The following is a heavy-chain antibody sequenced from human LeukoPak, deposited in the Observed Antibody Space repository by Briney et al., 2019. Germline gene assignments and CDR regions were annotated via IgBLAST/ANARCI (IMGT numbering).Heavy chain of an antibody. Sequence: SETLSLTCTVSGGSISSSSYYWGWIRQPPGKGLEWIGSIYYSGSTYYNPSLKSRVTISVDTSKNQFSLKLSSVTAADTAVYYCARLGPFFYGSRSSYFDYWGQGTLVTVSS. D-gene: IGHD3-10*01. J-gene: IGHJ4*02. V-gene: IGHV4-39*01. CDR3: ARLGPFFYGSRSSYFDY. CDR2: IYYSGST. CDR1: GGSISSSSYY.